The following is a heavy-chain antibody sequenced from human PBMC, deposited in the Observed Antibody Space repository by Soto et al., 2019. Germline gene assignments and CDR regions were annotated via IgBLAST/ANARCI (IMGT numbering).Heavy chain of an antibody. J-gene: IGHJ5*02. D-gene: IGHD3-10*01. Sequence: EVQLVESGGGLVKPGGSLRLSCAASGFTFSSYSMNWVRQAPGKGLEWVSSISSSSSYIYYADSVKGRFTISRDNAKNSLYLQTNSLRAEDTAVYYCARDTYYYGSGSYFPWGQGTLVTVSS. CDR1: GFTFSSYS. V-gene: IGHV3-21*01. CDR2: ISSSSSYI. CDR3: ARDTYYYGSGSYFP.